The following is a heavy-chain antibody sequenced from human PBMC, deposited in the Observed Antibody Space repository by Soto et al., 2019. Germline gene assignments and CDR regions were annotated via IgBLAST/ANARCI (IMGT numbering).Heavy chain of an antibody. D-gene: IGHD2-15*01. CDR3: ARDDVLCDGGRCYGVPLDG. J-gene: IGHJ6*04. CDR2: IQSGGTT. CDR1: GFTVSSKY. V-gene: IGHV3-66*01. Sequence: EVHLVESGGGLVQPGGSLRLSCAASGFTVSSKYMSWVRQAPGKGLEWVSLIQSGGTTYYADSVKGRFTISRDTSENKLHLQMDSLRAEDTAVYYCARDDVLCDGGRCYGVPLDGWVKGTTVTVSS.